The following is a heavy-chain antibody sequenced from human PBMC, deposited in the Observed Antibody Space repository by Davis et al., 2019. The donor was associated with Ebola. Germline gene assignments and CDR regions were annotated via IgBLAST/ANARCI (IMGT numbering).Heavy chain of an antibody. J-gene: IGHJ6*04. Sequence: GESLKISCAASGFTFSTYAIHWVRQAPGKGLEWLAVVSFDGNTKYYADSVKGRFTISRDNSKNTLYLQMNSLRAEDTAVYYCASVSHYDFWSGRPAYDGMDVWGKGTTVTVSS. CDR2: VSFDGNTK. V-gene: IGHV3-30*14. D-gene: IGHD3-3*01. CDR3: ASVSHYDFWSGRPAYDGMDV. CDR1: GFTFSTYA.